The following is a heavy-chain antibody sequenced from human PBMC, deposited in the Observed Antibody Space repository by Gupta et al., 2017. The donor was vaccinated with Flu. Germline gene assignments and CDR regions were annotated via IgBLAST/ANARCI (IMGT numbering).Heavy chain of an antibody. CDR3: ARFNIAARPYAFDI. D-gene: IGHD6-6*01. V-gene: IGHV3-11*01. Sequence: SDYYMSWIRQAPGKGLEWVSYISSSGSTIYYADSVKGRFTISRDNAKNSLYLQMNSLRAEDTAVYYCARFNIAARPYAFDIWGQGTMVTVSS. J-gene: IGHJ3*02. CDR2: ISSSGSTI. CDR1: SDYY.